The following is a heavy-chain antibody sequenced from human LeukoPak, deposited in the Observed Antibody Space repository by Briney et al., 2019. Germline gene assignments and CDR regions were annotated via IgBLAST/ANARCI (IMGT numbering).Heavy chain of an antibody. D-gene: IGHD3-10*01. V-gene: IGHV1-46*01. CDR3: ARGVVTMVRGVARGPFDY. Sequence: ASVKVSCKASGYTFTGYYMHWVRQAPGQGLEWMGIINPSGGSTSYAQKFQGRVTMTRDTSTSTVYMELSSLRSEDTAVYYCARGVVTMVRGVARGPFDYWGQGTLVTVSS. CDR1: GYTFTGYY. J-gene: IGHJ4*02. CDR2: INPSGGST.